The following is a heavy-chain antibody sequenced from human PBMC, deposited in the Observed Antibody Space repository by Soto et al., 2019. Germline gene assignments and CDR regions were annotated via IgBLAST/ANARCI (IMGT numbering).Heavy chain of an antibody. V-gene: IGHV1-24*01. Sequence: ASVKVSCKVSGHTLTGLSMHWVRQAPGKVLGWMGGFDPEDGETIYAQKFQGRVTMTEDTSTDTAYMELSSLRSADKAVYYCATYGCSGGSSYPGAFDYWGQGTLVTVSS. D-gene: IGHD2-15*01. J-gene: IGHJ4*02. CDR3: ATYGCSGGSSYPGAFDY. CDR2: FDPEDGET. CDR1: GHTLTGLS.